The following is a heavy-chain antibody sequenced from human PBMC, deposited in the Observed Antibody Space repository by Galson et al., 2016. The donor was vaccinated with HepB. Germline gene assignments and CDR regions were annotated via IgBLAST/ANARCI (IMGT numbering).Heavy chain of an antibody. D-gene: IGHD5-12*01. CDR2: VNTYTGDA. CDR1: SDTLSNYG. Sequence: SSDTLSNYGFSWVRQAPGQGLEWMGGVNTYTGDADYPQRFQDRVTMTTDTSTKTAYMELRSLRSDDTAVYYCASRGGYDAFDIWGQGTMITVSS. J-gene: IGHJ3*02. CDR3: ASRGGYDAFDI. V-gene: IGHV1-18*01.